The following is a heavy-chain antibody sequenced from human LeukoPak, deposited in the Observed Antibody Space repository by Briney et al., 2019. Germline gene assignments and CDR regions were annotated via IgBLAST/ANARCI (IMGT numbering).Heavy chain of an antibody. D-gene: IGHD3-22*01. CDR1: GFTFSSYE. Sequence: PGGSLRLSCAASGFTFSSYEMNWVRQAPGKGLEWVSYISFSGCTIYYADSVKGRFTISRDNAKNSLYVQMNSLRAEDTAVYYCARGGYYDSSGYYYVGYFHHWGQGTLVTVSS. J-gene: IGHJ1*01. V-gene: IGHV3-48*03. CDR2: ISFSGCTI. CDR3: ARGGYYDSSGYYYVGYFHH.